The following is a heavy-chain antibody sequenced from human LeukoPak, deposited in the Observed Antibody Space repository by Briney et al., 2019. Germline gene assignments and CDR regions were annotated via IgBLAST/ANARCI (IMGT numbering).Heavy chain of an antibody. J-gene: IGHJ5*02. CDR3: ARGFGELLLRGFRFDP. D-gene: IGHD3-10*01. CDR1: GGTFSSYA. Sequence: ASVKVSCKASGGTFSSYAISWVRQAPGQGLEWMGGIIPIFGTANYAQKFQGRVTITADESTSTAYMELSSLRSEDAAVYYCARGFGELLLRGFRFDPWGQGTLVTVSS. CDR2: IIPIFGTA. V-gene: IGHV1-69*13.